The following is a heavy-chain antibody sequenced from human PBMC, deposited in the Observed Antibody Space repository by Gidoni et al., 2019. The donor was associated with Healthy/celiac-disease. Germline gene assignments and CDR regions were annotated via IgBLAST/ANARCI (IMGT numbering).Heavy chain of an antibody. D-gene: IGHD3-3*01. CDR2: INHSGST. V-gene: IGHV4-34*01. CDR1: GGSFSGYY. CDR3: ARGFLEWLRRTSNWFDP. J-gene: IGHJ5*02. Sequence: QVQLQQWGAGLLKPSETLSLTCAVYGGSFSGYYWSWIRQPPGKGLEWIGEINHSGSTNYNPSLKSRVTISVDTSKNQFSLKLSSVTAADTAVYYCARGFLEWLRRTSNWFDPWGQGTLVTVSS.